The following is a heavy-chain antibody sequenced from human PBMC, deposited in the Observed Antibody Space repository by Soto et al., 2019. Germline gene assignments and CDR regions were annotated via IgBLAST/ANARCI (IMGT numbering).Heavy chain of an antibody. J-gene: IGHJ4*02. D-gene: IGHD2-2*01. Sequence: GGSLRLSCAASGFTFSIYSMNWVRQAPGKGLEWVSSISSSSSFIYYADSVKGRFTISRDNSKNTLYLQMNSLRAEDTAVFYCAREGLRYCSSTSCYELGYWGQGTLVTVSS. V-gene: IGHV3-21*01. CDR1: GFTFSIYS. CDR3: AREGLRYCSSTSCYELGY. CDR2: ISSSSSFI.